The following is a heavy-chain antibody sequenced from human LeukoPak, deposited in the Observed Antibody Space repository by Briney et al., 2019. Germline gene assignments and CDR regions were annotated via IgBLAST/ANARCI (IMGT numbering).Heavy chain of an antibody. V-gene: IGHV3-73*01. Sequence: GGSLRLSCAASGFTFSGSAMHWVRQASGKGLEWVGRIRSKANSYATAYAASVKGRFTISRDDSKNTAYLQMNSLKTEDTAVYYCTRQGKQWLVRTDYYYGMDVWGQGTTVTVFS. CDR1: GFTFSGSA. CDR2: IRSKANSYAT. CDR3: TRQGKQWLVRTDYYYGMDV. D-gene: IGHD6-19*01. J-gene: IGHJ6*02.